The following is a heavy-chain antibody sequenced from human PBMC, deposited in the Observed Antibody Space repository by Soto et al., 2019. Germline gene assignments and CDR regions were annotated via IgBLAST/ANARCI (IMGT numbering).Heavy chain of an antibody. D-gene: IGHD3-16*01. J-gene: IGHJ5*02. Sequence: SETLSLTSAFYGVSFSGYYWSLLRPPTGKGLEWIGEINHSGSTNYNPSLKSRVTISVDTSKNQFSLKLSSVTAADTAVHYCARIPVDTYMIYWSDPWGQGTQVTVSA. CDR2: INHSGST. CDR1: GVSFSGYY. V-gene: IGHV4-34*01. CDR3: ARIPVDTYMIYWSDP.